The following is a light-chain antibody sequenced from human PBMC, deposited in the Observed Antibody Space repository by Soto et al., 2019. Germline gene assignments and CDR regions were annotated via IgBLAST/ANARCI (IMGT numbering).Light chain of an antibody. V-gene: IGKV1-5*03. CDR2: KAS. J-gene: IGKJ1*01. CDR1: QTISDW. CDR3: LQYETYWT. Sequence: DIQMTQSPSTLSASIGDRVTITCRASQTISDWLAWHQQKPGKAPKLLIYKASSLESGVPSRFSGSGSGTEFPLTISSLQPDDFATYYCLQYETYWTFGQGTKVEIK.